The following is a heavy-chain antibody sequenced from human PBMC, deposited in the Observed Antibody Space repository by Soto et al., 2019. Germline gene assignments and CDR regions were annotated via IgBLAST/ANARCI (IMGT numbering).Heavy chain of an antibody. CDR1: GFTFSSYW. CDR2: INSDGSST. CDR3: ASPYMYSSGLYFYGMDV. Sequence: EVHRVESGGGLVQPGGSLRLSCAASGFTFSSYWMHWVRQAPGKGLVWVSRINSDGSSTSYADSVKGRFTISRDNAKNTVYLQMNSLRAEDTAVYYCASPYMYSSGLYFYGMDVWGQGTTVTVSS. V-gene: IGHV3-74*01. D-gene: IGHD6-19*01. J-gene: IGHJ6*02.